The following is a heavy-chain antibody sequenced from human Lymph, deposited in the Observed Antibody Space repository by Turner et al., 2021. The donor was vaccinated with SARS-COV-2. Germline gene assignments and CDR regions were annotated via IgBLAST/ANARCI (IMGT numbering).Heavy chain of an antibody. V-gene: IGHV4-39*01. J-gene: IGHJ5*02. CDR1: GDPISSRSYY. CDR2: IHYSGNI. CDR3: AIRFVEYLLHKGFDP. D-gene: IGHD3-3*01. Sequence: QLQLQESGPGLVKPSETLSLTCAVSGDPISSRSYYWGWIRQPSVTGLEWIGSIHYSGNIYYNPSLKGRVTISVDTSKNQLSLQLSSVTAADTAMYDCAIRFVEYLLHKGFDPWGQGTLVTVSS.